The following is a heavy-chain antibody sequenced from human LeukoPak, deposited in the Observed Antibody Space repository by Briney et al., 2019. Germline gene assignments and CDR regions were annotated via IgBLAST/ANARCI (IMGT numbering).Heavy chain of an antibody. D-gene: IGHD3-3*01. J-gene: IGHJ4*02. CDR1: GFTFSSYA. CDR2: ISGSGGST. CDR3: AKDRTLSSPYYDFWSGYYKDYYFDY. Sequence: GGSLRLSXAASGFTFSSYAMSWVRQAPGKGLEWVSAISGSGGSTYHADSVKGRFTISRDNSKNTLYLQMNSLRAEDTAVYYCAKDRTLSSPYYDFWSGYYKDYYFDYWGQGTLVTVSS. V-gene: IGHV3-23*01.